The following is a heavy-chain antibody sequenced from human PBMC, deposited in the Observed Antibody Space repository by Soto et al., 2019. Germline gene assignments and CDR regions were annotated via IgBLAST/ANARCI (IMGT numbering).Heavy chain of an antibody. J-gene: IGHJ5*02. CDR1: GFNFGDYA. Sequence: GGSLRLSCTASGFNFGDYAMSWFRQAPGKGLEWVGFIRSKAYGGTTEYAASVKGRFTISRDDSKSIAYLQMNSLKTEDTAVYYCTRGIAVAGTGSHYWFDPWGQGTLVTVS. D-gene: IGHD6-19*01. CDR2: IRSKAYGGTT. V-gene: IGHV3-49*03. CDR3: TRGIAVAGTGSHYWFDP.